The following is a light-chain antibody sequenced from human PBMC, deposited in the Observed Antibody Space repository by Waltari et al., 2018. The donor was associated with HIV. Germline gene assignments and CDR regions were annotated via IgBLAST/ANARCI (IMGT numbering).Light chain of an antibody. Sequence: QSALTQPASVSGSPGQSYTISCTGTSSAVGGYNYASCYQQHPGKAPKLMIYEVSNRPSGVSNRFSGSKSGNTASLTISGLQAEDEADYYCSSYTSSSTPYVFGTGTKVTVL. CDR1: SSAVGGYNY. V-gene: IGLV2-14*01. J-gene: IGLJ1*01. CDR2: EVS. CDR3: SSYTSSSTPYV.